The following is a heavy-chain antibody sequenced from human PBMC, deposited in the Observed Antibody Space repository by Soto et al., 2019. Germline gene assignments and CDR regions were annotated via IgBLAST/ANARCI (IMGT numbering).Heavy chain of an antibody. CDR2: IYYSGST. CDR3: ARGGYCSGGSCYFANFDY. V-gene: IGHV4-59*08. CDR1: GGSISSYY. Sequence: QVQLQESGPGLVKPSETLSLTCTVSGGSISSYYWSWIRQPPGKRLEWIGYIYYSGSTNYNPSLKSRVTISVDTSKNQFSLKLSSVTAADTAVYYCARGGYCSGGSCYFANFDYWGQGTLVTVSS. J-gene: IGHJ4*02. D-gene: IGHD2-15*01.